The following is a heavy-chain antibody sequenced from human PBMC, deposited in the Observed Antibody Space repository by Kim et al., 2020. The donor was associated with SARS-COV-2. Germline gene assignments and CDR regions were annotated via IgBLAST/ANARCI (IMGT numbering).Heavy chain of an antibody. J-gene: IGHJ4*02. CDR3: AKDWGDDYVWGFDY. V-gene: IGHV3-30*18. D-gene: IGHD3-16*01. Sequence: GGSLRLSCAASGFTFSSYGMQWVRQAPGKGLEWVAVISYDGSNKYYADSVKGRFTISRDNSKNTLYLQMNSLRAEDTAVYYCAKDWGDDYVWGFDYWGQGTLVTVSS. CDR1: GFTFSSYG. CDR2: ISYDGSNK.